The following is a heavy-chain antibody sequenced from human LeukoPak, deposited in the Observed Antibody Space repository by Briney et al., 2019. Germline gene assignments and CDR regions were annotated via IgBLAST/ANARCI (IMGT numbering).Heavy chain of an antibody. CDR1: GFTVSSNY. J-gene: IGHJ4*02. CDR3: AREGYYYDSSGYGVHDDY. CDR2: IYSGGST. D-gene: IGHD3-22*01. Sequence: GGSLRLSCAASGFTVSSNYMSWVRQAPGKGLEWVSVIYSGGSTYYADSVKGRFTISRDNSKNTLYLQMNSLRAEDTAVYYCAREGYYYDSSGYGVHDDYWGQGTLVTVSS. V-gene: IGHV3-66*01.